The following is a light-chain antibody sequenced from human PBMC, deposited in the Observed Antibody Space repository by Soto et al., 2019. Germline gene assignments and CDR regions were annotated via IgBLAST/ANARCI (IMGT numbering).Light chain of an antibody. J-gene: IGLJ2*01. V-gene: IGLV1-44*01. CDR1: SSNIGSHS. CDR3: AARDDSLNAVI. Sequence: QPVLTQPPSASGTPGQRVTTSCSGSSSNIGSHSVDWYQQLPGTAPKLLIFRNNQRPSGVPDRFSGSKSGTSASLAISGLQSEDEADYYCAARDDSLNAVIFGGGTKLTVL. CDR2: RNN.